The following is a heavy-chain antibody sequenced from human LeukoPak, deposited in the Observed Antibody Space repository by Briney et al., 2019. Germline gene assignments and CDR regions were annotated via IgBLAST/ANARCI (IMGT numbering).Heavy chain of an antibody. CDR1: GYTFTGYY. CDR2: INPNSGGT. J-gene: IGHJ6*02. D-gene: IGHD2-15*01. Sequence: ASVKVSCKASGYTFTGYYMHWVRQAPGQGLEWMGWINPNSGGTNYAQKFQGRVTMTRDTSINTAYMELSRLRSDDTAVYYCARDRAYCSGGSCLMYYYYYYGMDVWGQGTTVTVSS. CDR3: ARDRAYCSGGSCLMYYYYYYGMDV. V-gene: IGHV1-2*02.